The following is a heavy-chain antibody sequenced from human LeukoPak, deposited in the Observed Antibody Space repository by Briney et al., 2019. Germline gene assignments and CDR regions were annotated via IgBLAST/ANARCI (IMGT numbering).Heavy chain of an antibody. J-gene: IGHJ4*02. CDR2: LSPNSGGT. D-gene: IGHD6-19*01. CDR1: GYTFTDYY. V-gene: IGHV1-2*02. Sequence: ASVKVSCKTSGYTFTDYYVHWVRQAPGQGLEWVGWLSPNSGGTNYAQKFQGRVTMTRDTSINTAYMELSRLTSDDTAVYYCARTIRIAVAGNHFDFWGQGTLVTVPS. CDR3: ARTIRIAVAGNHFDF.